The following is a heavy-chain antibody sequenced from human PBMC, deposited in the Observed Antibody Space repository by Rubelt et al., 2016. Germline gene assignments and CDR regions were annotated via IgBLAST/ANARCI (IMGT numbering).Heavy chain of an antibody. CDR3: ARGAVTAPFDY. CDR2: GST. V-gene: IGHV3-64*04. J-gene: IGHJ4*02. D-gene: IGHD4-11*01. Sequence: GSTYYADSVKGRFTISRDNSKNTLYLQMNSLRAEDTAVYYCARGAVTAPFDYWGQGTLVTVSS.